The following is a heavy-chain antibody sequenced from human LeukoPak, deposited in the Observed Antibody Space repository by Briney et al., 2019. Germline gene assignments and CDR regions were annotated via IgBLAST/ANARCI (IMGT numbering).Heavy chain of an antibody. CDR3: ARERGLAGGFDP. V-gene: IGHV1-46*01. J-gene: IGHJ5*02. D-gene: IGHD3-16*01. CDR2: INPSGGSA. Sequence: GASVKVSCKASGYTFTSHYMHWVRQAPGQGLEWMGIINPSGGSATDAQKFQGRVTMTTDTSTSTVYMELSTLRSDDTAVYYCARERGLAGGFDPWGQGTLVTVSS. CDR1: GYTFTSHY.